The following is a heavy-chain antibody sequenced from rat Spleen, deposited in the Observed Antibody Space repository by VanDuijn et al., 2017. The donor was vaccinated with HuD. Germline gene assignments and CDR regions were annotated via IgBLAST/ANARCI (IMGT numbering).Heavy chain of an antibody. CDR2: MSYEGSTT. CDR1: GFSFGNNG. Sequence: EVQLVESGGGLVQPGRSLKLSCAASGFSFGNNGMHWIRQAPKKGLEWVASMSYEGSTTYYGDSVKGRFTISRDNAKTTLYLQRASLRSEETATYCGAKVSSGFRYWGQGTLVTVSS. CDR3: AKVSSGFRY. J-gene: IGHJ3*01. V-gene: IGHV5-22*01. D-gene: IGHD3-8*01.